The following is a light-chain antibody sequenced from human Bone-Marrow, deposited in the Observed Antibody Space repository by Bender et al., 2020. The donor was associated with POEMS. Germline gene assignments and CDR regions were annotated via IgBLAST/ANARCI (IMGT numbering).Light chain of an antibody. V-gene: IGLV3-21*02. CDR3: HVWDTTINHV. CDR2: DDS. J-gene: IGLJ1*01. CDR1: NIEYKS. Sequence: SYVLTQPPSVSVAPGQTARITCGGHNIEYKSVHWYQQRPGQAPVLVVHDDSDRPSGTPERFSGSNSGKTATLTISRVEAADEADYSCHVWDTTINHVFGTGTKVTVL.